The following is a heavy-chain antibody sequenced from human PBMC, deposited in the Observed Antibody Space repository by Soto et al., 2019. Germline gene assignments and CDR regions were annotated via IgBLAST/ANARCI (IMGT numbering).Heavy chain of an antibody. CDR1: GGAFSGYY. J-gene: IGHJ6*02. CDR3: ARGWTVTTSYYYYGMDV. D-gene: IGHD4-17*01. V-gene: IGHV4-34*01. CDR2: INHSGST. Sequence: PSETLSPTCAVYGGAFSGYYWSWIRQPPGKGLELIGEINHSGSTNYNPSLKSRVTISVDTSKNQFSLKLSSVTAADTAVYYCARGWTVTTSYYYYGMDVWGQGTTVTVSS.